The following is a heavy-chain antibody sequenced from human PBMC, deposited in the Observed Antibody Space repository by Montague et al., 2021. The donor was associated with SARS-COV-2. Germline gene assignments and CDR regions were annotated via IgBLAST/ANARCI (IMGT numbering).Heavy chain of an antibody. D-gene: IGHD4/OR15-4a*01. V-gene: IGHV4-59*02. CDR2: IFYSGST. CDR1: GDSVNSNY. Sequence: SETLSLTCSVSGDSVNSNYWSWVRQPPGKGLEWLGYIFYSGSTYNPSLHSRVTMSLDTSQNHFSLNLISVTAAATAVYYCAKASRGYGGDFDSWGQGTLVTVSS. CDR3: AKASRGYGGDFDS. J-gene: IGHJ4*02.